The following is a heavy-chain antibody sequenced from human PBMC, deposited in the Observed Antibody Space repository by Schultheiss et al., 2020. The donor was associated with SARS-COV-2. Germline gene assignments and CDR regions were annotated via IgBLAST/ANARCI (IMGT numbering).Heavy chain of an antibody. V-gene: IGHV3-30-3*01. CDR3: AREVRYPIGYGMDV. J-gene: IGHJ6*02. D-gene: IGHD1-1*01. CDR2: ISYDGSKK. CDR1: GFTFSSFP. Sequence: GGSLRLSCAASGFTFSSFPMHWVRQAPGKGLEWVAVISYDGSKKYYADSVKGRFTISRDNSKNTLFLQMNSLRGEDTAVYYCAREVRYPIGYGMDVWGQGTTVTVSS.